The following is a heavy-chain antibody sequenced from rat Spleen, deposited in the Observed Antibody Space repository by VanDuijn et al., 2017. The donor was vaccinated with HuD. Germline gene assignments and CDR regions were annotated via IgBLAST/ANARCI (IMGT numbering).Heavy chain of an antibody. CDR1: GFTFSDYN. CDR2: ISYDGSST. J-gene: IGHJ3*01. D-gene: IGHD1-1*01. V-gene: IGHV5-22*01. Sequence: EVQLVESGGGLVQPGRSMKLSCAASGFTFSDYNMAWVRQAPKKGLEWVASISYDGSSTYYRDSVKGRFTISRDNAKSTLYLQMNNLRSEDTATYYCAREDSGFAYWGQGTLVTVSS. CDR3: AREDSGFAY.